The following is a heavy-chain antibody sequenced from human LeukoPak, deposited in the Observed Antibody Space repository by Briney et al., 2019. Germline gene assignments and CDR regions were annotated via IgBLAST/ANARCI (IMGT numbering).Heavy chain of an antibody. V-gene: IGHV3-11*01. CDR1: GFTFSDYY. CDR3: GTLGGTTSWLNF. CDR2: ISGSGSTI. D-gene: IGHD2-2*01. J-gene: IGHJ4*02. Sequence: GGSLRLSCAASGFTFSDYYMSWIRQAPGKGLEWVSYISGSGSTIYYADSVKGRFTISRDNAKNSLYLQMNSLRAEDTAIYYCGTLGGTTSWLNFWGQGTLVTVSS.